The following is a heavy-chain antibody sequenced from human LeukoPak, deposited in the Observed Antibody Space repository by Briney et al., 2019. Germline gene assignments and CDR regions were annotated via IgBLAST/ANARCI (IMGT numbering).Heavy chain of an antibody. J-gene: IGHJ5*02. CDR3: ARTSVGQQLVRRISWFDP. CDR1: GGSFSGYY. CDR2: INHIGST. D-gene: IGHD6-13*01. Sequence: SETLSLTCAVYGGSFSGYYWSWIRKPPGKGLEWIGEINHIGSTNYNPSLKSRVTISVDTSKNQFSLKLSSVTAADTAVYYCARTSVGQQLVRRISWFDPWGQGTLVTVSS. V-gene: IGHV4-34*01.